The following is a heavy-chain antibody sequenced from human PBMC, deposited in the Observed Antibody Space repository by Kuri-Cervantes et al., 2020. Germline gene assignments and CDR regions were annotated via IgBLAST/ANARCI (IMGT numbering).Heavy chain of an antibody. J-gene: IGHJ6*03. V-gene: IGHV1-18*01. D-gene: IGHD2-2*01. Sequence: VQVSCKASGYTFTSYGISWVRQAPGQGLEWMGWISAYNGSTNYAQKLQGRVTMTTDTSTSTAYMELRSLRSDDTAVYYCARTDCSSTSCYFYYYYMDVWGKGTTVTVSS. CDR1: GYTFTSYG. CDR2: ISAYNGST. CDR3: ARTDCSSTSCYFYYYYMDV.